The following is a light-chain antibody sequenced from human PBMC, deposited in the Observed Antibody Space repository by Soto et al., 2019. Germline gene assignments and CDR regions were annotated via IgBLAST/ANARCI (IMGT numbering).Light chain of an antibody. CDR1: QCLSSNY. Sequence: EIVLTQSPGTLSLSPGERATLSCRASQCLSSNYLAWYQQKPGQAPRLLIYGASNRATGIPDRFSGSGSGTDFTLTISRLEPEDFAVFYCHQCDSSPWTFGQGTKVEIK. J-gene: IGKJ1*01. V-gene: IGKV3-20*01. CDR2: GAS. CDR3: HQCDSSPWT.